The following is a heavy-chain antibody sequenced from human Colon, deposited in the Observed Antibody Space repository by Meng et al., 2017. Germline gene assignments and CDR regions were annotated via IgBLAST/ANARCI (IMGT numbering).Heavy chain of an antibody. Sequence: QVQLQQGGAGLLKPSETLSLPCAVYGGSFSGYYWSWIRQPPGKGLEWIGEINHSGSTNYNPSLKSRVTISVDTSKNQFSLKLSSVTAADTAVYYCARGLFDYWGQGTLVTVSS. CDR2: INHSGST. CDR3: ARGLFDY. V-gene: IGHV4-34*01. CDR1: GGSFSGYY. J-gene: IGHJ4*02.